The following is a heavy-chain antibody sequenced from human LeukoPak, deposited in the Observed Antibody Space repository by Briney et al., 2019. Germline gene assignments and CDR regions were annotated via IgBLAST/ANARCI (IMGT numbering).Heavy chain of an antibody. V-gene: IGHV4-59*11. CDR1: GDSISSHY. CDR3: ATIKRGDVYGYFDF. Sequence: SETLSLTCTVSGDSISSHYWGWLRQPPGKGLEWIAYLYGNMRTKDNPSLKGRVTLSADASKNQHSLRLSSVTAADTAVYYCATIKRGDVYGYFDFWGQGILVTVSS. J-gene: IGHJ4*02. CDR2: LYGNMRT. D-gene: IGHD5-18*01.